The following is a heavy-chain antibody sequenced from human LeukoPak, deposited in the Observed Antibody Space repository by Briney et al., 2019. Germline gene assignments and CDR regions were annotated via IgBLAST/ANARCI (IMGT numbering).Heavy chain of an antibody. CDR2: IYYSGST. CDR3: ARNRMATIVHDAYDI. V-gene: IGHV4-59*01. Sequence: SETLSLTCTVSDGSISSYYRSWIRQPPGKGLEWIGYIYYSGSTNCNPSLKSRVTISVDTSKNQFSLKLSSVTAADTAVYYCARNRMATIVHDAYDIWGQGTMVTVSS. CDR1: DGSISSYY. D-gene: IGHD5-12*01. J-gene: IGHJ3*02.